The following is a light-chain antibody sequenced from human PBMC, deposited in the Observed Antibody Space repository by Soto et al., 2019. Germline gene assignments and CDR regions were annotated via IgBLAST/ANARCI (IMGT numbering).Light chain of an antibody. Sequence: EIVMTQSPATLSVSPGEGATLSCRARRSVLTKLAWYQQKAGQAPRLLIYGASTRASGVSDRFSGSGSGTEYTLTISRLQSEDFAVYYCQQYDTWPSITFGQGTRLEIK. CDR2: GAS. J-gene: IGKJ5*01. V-gene: IGKV3-15*01. CDR3: QQYDTWPSIT. CDR1: RSVLTK.